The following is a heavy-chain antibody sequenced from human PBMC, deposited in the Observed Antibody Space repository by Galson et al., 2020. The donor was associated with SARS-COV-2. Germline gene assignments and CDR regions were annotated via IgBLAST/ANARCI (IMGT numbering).Heavy chain of an antibody. CDR3: ARVWERGFSYGNWFDP. CDR2: MNPKSGNT. J-gene: IGHJ5*02. Sequence: ASVKVSCKAPGYTFTNYDINWERQPTGEGLEWMGWMNPKSGNTGYVQKFQDRVTMTGDTSTSTAYMELSSLRPEDTGVYYCARVWERGFSYGNWFDPWGQGTLVTVSS. CDR1: GYTFTNYD. V-gene: IGHV1-8*01. D-gene: IGHD5-18*01.